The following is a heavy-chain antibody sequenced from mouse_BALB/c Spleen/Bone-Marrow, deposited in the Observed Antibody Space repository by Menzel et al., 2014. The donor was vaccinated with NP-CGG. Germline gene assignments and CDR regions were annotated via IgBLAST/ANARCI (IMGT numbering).Heavy chain of an antibody. CDR2: ISGGGSYT. Sequence: EVKLVESGGGLVKSGGSLKLSCAASGFSFNSYGMSWVRQTPEKRLEWVATISGGGSYTFYPDSVKGRLTISRDNAKNNLYLQLSSLRSEDTALYYCARHAYYDQTEVSFVYWSQGTLVTVSA. CDR3: ARHAYYDQTEVSFVY. J-gene: IGHJ3*01. CDR1: GFSFNSYG. D-gene: IGHD2-4*01. V-gene: IGHV5-9-2*01.